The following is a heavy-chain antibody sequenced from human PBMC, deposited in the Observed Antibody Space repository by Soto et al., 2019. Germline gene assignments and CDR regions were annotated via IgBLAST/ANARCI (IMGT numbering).Heavy chain of an antibody. CDR3: ASNDVDGNPYYFDY. CDR2: IYYSGST. CDR1: GGSISSGGYY. J-gene: IGHJ4*02. V-gene: IGHV4-31*03. D-gene: IGHD1-1*01. Sequence: SETLSLTCTVSGGSISSGGYYWSWIRQHPGKGLEWIGYIYYSGSTYYNPSLKSRVTISVDTSKNQFSLKLSSVTAADTAVYYCASNDVDGNPYYFDYWGQGTLVTVSS.